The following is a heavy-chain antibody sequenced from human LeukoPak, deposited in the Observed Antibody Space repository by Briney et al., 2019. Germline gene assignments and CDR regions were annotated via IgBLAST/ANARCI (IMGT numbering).Heavy chain of an antibody. CDR2: IYYTGST. V-gene: IGHV4-59*08. J-gene: IGHJ3*02. CDR1: GGSIISSYY. D-gene: IGHD1-26*01. Sequence: SETLSLTCTVSGGSIISSYYWSWIRQPPGKGLEWIGYIYYTGSTNYNPSLKSRVTISVDTSKNQLSLKLRSVTAADTAVYYCARQDSGTYLNPLDIWGQGTVVTVSS. CDR3: ARQDSGTYLNPLDI.